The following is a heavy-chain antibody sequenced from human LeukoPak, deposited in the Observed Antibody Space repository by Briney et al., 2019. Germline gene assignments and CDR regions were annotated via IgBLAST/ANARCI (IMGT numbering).Heavy chain of an antibody. CDR2: IIPIFGTA. D-gene: IGHD2-15*01. CDR1: GGTFSSYA. CDR3: ARFRKYCSGGSCYYYYMDV. V-gene: IGHV1-69*06. J-gene: IGHJ6*03. Sequence: SVKVSCKASGGTFSSYAISWVRQAPGQGLEWMGGIIPIFGTANYAQKFQGRVTITADKSTSTAYMELGSLRSEDTAVYYCARFRKYCSGGSCYYYYMDVWGKGTTVTVSS.